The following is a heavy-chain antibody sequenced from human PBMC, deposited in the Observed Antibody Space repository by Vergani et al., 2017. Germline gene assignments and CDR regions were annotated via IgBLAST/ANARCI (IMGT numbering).Heavy chain of an antibody. D-gene: IGHD2-2*01. CDR3: ARARYCSSTSCYDDY. CDR2: ISSSSSTI. J-gene: IGHJ4*02. CDR1: GFTFSSYS. Sequence: EVQLVESGGGLVQPGGSLRLSCAASGFTFSSYSMNWVRQAPGKGLEWVSYISSSSSTIYYADSVKGRFTISRDNAKNSLYLQMNSLRAEDTAVYYCARARYCSSTSCYDDYWGQGTLVTVSA. V-gene: IGHV3-48*01.